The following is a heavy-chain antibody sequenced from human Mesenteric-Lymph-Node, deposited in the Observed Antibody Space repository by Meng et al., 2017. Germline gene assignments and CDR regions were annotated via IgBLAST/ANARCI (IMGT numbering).Heavy chain of an antibody. CDR3: AKDRHPGIAVADLDY. V-gene: IGHV3-9*01. D-gene: IGHD6-19*01. J-gene: IGHJ4*02. Sequence: SLKFSCASSGFTFDDYAMHWVRQAPRKGLEWVSGISWNSGSIGYADSVKGRFTISRDNAKNSLYLQMNSRRAEDTALYYCAKDRHPGIAVADLDYWGQGTLVTVSS. CDR2: ISWNSGSI. CDR1: GFTFDDYA.